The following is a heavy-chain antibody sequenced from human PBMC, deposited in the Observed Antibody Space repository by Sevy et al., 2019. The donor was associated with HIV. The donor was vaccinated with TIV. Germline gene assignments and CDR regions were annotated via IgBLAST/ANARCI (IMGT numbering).Heavy chain of an antibody. CDR1: GFTFSSYS. J-gene: IGHJ4*02. Sequence: GGSLRLSCAASGFTFSSYSMDWVRQAPGKGLEWVSTISCSRETTYYPDSVKGRFTISRNHSQHTVFLQMNILAAEDTAVYYWAKRGNGWYELDYWGRGTLVTVSS. CDR3: AKRGNGWYELDY. D-gene: IGHD6-19*01. V-gene: IGHV3-23*01. CDR2: ISCSRETT.